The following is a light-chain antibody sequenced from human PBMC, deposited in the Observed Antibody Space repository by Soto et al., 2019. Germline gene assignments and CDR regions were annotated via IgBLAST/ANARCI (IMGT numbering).Light chain of an antibody. Sequence: QSALTQPASVSGSPGQSITISCTGISSDGDDYKDVSWYQQHPGKAPKLMIYEVTYRPSGVSNRFSGSKSGNTASLTISGLQAEDEADYYCSSSTSTSTVFGTGTKLTVL. CDR3: SSSTSTSTV. CDR2: EVT. J-gene: IGLJ1*01. V-gene: IGLV2-14*01. CDR1: SSDGDDYKD.